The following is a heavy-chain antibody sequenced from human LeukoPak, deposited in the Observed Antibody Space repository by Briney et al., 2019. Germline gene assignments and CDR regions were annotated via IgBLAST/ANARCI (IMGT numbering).Heavy chain of an antibody. CDR1: GYTFTGYY. Sequence: ASVKVPCKASGYTFTGYYMHWVRQAPGQGLKWMGWINPNSGGTNYAQKFQGRVTMTRDTSISTAYMELSRLRSDDTAVYYCAITARITIFGVVTAPLDYWGQGTLVTVSS. D-gene: IGHD3-3*01. CDR3: AITARITIFGVVTAPLDY. J-gene: IGHJ4*02. V-gene: IGHV1-2*02. CDR2: INPNSGGT.